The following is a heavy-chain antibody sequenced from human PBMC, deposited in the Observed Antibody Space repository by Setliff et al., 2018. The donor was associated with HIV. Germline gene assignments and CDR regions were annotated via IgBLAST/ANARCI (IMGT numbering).Heavy chain of an antibody. V-gene: IGHV4-39*02. Sequence: SETLSLTCSVSGGSISVNNYYWAWVRQPPGKGLEWIGSVHKSGNSYYKPSLKSRATISVDTSENHFSLRLSSVTAADTAVYYCARAELHYDILTQFKSVDVWGKGTTVTVSS. CDR2: VHKSGNS. J-gene: IGHJ6*04. CDR1: GGSISVNNYY. CDR3: ARAELHYDILTQFKSVDV. D-gene: IGHD3-9*01.